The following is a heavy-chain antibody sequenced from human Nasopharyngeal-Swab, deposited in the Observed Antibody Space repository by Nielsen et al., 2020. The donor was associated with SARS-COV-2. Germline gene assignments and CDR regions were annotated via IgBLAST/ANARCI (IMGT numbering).Heavy chain of an antibody. V-gene: IGHV1-69*13. CDR2: IIPIFGTA. Sequence: SVKVSCKASGGTFSSYAISWVRQAPGQGLEWMGGIIPIFGTANYAQKFQGRVTITADESTGTAYMELSSLRSEDTAVYYCARSRDGYKNFDYWGQGTLVTVSS. CDR3: ARSRDGYKNFDY. J-gene: IGHJ4*02. CDR1: GGTFSSYA. D-gene: IGHD5-24*01.